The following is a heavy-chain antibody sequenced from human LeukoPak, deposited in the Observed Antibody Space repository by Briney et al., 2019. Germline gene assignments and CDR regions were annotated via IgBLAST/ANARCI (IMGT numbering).Heavy chain of an antibody. CDR1: EFTFSIYA. V-gene: IGHV3-30*04. Sequence: PGRSLRLSRAASEFTFSIYAMHWVRQAPGKGLEWVAIISYDGSKGYYADSVKGRFTISRDNYKNTLSLQMNSLRVEDTAVYYCARDRREQPLGHALDIWGQGT. J-gene: IGHJ3*02. D-gene: IGHD1-26*01. CDR2: ISYDGSKG. CDR3: ARDRREQPLGHALDI.